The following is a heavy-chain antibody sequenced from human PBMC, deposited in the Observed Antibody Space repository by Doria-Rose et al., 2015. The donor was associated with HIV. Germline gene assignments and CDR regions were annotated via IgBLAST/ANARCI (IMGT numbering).Heavy chain of an antibody. CDR2: ITYDGRDK. Sequence: VVQPGGSLRLSCAASGFTFSSYSMHWVRQAPGKGLEWVAGITYDGRDKRYADSVKGRFTISRDNSKNTLYAQMSSLRNENTAVYYCARDNGDPRAFDIWGQGTKVTVSP. V-gene: IGHV3-30*04. D-gene: IGHD4-17*01. J-gene: IGHJ3*02. CDR1: GFTFSSYS. CDR3: ARDNGDPRAFDI.